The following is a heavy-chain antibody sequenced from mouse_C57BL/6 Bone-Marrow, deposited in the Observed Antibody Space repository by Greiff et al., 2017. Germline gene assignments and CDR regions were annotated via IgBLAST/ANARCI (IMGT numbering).Heavy chain of an antibody. J-gene: IGHJ4*01. CDR1: GYTFTSYW. Sequence: QVQLQQPGAELVMPGASVKLSCKASGYTFTSYWMHWVKQRPGQGLEWIGEIDPSDSYTNYTQKFKGKSTLTVDKSSSTAYMQLSSLTSEDSVVYYCARGDYYYGSSPYAMDYWGQGTSVTVSS. V-gene: IGHV1-69*01. CDR2: IDPSDSYT. D-gene: IGHD1-1*01. CDR3: ARGDYYYGSSPYAMDY.